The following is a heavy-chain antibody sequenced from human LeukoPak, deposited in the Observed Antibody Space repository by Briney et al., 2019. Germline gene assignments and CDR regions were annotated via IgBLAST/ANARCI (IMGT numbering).Heavy chain of an antibody. Sequence: SETLSLTCAVYGGSFSGYYWSWIRQPPGKGLEWIGEINHSGSTNYNPSLKSRVTISVDTSKNQFSLKLSSVTAADTAVYYCAGKLGYCSGGSCYSNWFDPWGQGTLVTVSS. CDR1: GGSFSGYY. D-gene: IGHD2-15*01. V-gene: IGHV4-34*01. CDR3: AGKLGYCSGGSCYSNWFDP. J-gene: IGHJ5*02. CDR2: INHSGST.